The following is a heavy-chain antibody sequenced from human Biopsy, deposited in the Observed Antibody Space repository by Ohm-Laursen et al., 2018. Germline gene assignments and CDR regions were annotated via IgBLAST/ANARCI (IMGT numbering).Heavy chain of an antibody. V-gene: IGHV1-46*01. Sequence: ASVTVSCKASGYSFTDYYIHWVRQAPGQGLEWIGLINPSGGSTKYTQKFQGRVSMTSDTSTTTVYMEVRSLRSDDTAVYYRARDRSHDDILTGYFKSEYGADVWGHGTTVTVSS. J-gene: IGHJ6*02. CDR3: ARDRSHDDILTGYFKSEYGADV. CDR2: INPSGGST. CDR1: GYSFTDYY. D-gene: IGHD3-9*01.